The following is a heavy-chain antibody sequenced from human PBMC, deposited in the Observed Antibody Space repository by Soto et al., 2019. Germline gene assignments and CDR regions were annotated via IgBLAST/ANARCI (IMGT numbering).Heavy chain of an antibody. D-gene: IGHD2-15*01. CDR3: AGPDCSGGSCYFRRIFYYSSYYMDV. Sequence: QVQLVQSGAEVKKPGSSVKVSCKASGGTFSSYAISWVRQAPGQGLEWMGGIIPIFGTANYAQKFQGRVTIPADESTSTAYMELSSLRSEDTAVYYCAGPDCSGGSCYFRRIFYYSSYYMDVWGNGTTVTVSS. J-gene: IGHJ6*03. V-gene: IGHV1-69*01. CDR2: IIPIFGTA. CDR1: GGTFSSYA.